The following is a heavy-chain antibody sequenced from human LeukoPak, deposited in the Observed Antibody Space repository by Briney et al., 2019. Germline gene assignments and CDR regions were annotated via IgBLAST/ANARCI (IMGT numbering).Heavy chain of an antibody. J-gene: IGHJ4*02. CDR2: IYYSGST. CDR1: GVSISSSSYY. V-gene: IGHV4-39*01. Sequence: PSETLSLTCTVSGVSISSSSYYWGWIRQPPGKGLEWIGSIYYSGSTYYNPSLKSRVTISVDTSKNQFSLRLSSVTAADTAVYYCARQGDVDTAMVELNYWGQGTLVTVSS. CDR3: ARQGDVDTAMVELNY. D-gene: IGHD5-18*01.